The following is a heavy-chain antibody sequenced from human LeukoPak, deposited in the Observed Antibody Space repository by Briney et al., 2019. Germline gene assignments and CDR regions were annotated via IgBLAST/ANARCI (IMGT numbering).Heavy chain of an antibody. Sequence: PGGSLRLSCAASAFTFRDYWIHWVRQAPGKGLVWVSCINNDGSGTTYADSVKGRFTVSRDNAKNTVSLQMNSLRVEDTAVYYCVRGGWNHAMDAWGRGTTVTVSS. J-gene: IGHJ6*02. D-gene: IGHD1-1*01. CDR3: VRGGWNHAMDA. V-gene: IGHV3-74*01. CDR2: INNDGSGT. CDR1: AFTFRDYW.